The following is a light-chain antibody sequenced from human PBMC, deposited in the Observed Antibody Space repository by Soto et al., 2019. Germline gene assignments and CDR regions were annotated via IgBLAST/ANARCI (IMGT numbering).Light chain of an antibody. V-gene: IGKV3-20*01. CDR1: QSVSSSY. J-gene: IGKJ1*01. Sequence: EIVFTQSPCTLSLSPFERSTLSCRASQSVSSSYLAWYQQKPVQAPRLLIYATSSRATGIPDRFSGSGSGTDFTLTISRLEPEDFVVYYCQQYGRSGTFGQGTKVDI. CDR2: ATS. CDR3: QQYGRSGT.